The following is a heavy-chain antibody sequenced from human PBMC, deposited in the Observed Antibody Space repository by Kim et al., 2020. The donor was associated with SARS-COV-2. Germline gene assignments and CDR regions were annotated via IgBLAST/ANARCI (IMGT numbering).Heavy chain of an antibody. CDR3: ARGFTYYYGSGSYPPWFDP. Sequence: GGSLRLSCAASGFTFSDYYMSWIRQAPGKGLEWVSYISSSSSYTNYADSVKGRFTISRDNAKNSLYLQMNSLRAEDTAVYYCARGFTYYYGSGSYPPWFDPWGQGTLVTVSS. J-gene: IGHJ5*02. D-gene: IGHD3-10*01. V-gene: IGHV3-11*05. CDR1: GFTFSDYY. CDR2: ISSSSSYT.